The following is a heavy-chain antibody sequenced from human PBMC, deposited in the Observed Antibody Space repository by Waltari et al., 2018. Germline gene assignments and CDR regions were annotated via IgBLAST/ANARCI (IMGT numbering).Heavy chain of an antibody. CDR2: VHRSGRT. Sequence: QLQLQQSGPGLVKPSESLSLTCVVSGDSMGSRDFWSWVRPSPGKGLEWIGQVHRSGRTNYNPSLASRVTMSIDTSSNQFSLKVPSPTAADTAIYYCARDRGRGLYLDSWGQGILVTVS. CDR1: GDSMGSRDF. CDR3: ARDRGRGLYLDS. D-gene: IGHD2-15*01. J-gene: IGHJ4*02. V-gene: IGHV4-4*02.